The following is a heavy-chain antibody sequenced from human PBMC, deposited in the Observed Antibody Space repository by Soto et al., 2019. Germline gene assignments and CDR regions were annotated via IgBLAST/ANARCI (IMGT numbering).Heavy chain of an antibody. V-gene: IGHV3-53*01. CDR3: TKQTAEYELAARSRHA. Sequence: SCILQTTGKGLEWVSTIYYGGTISYADSVKGRFTISRDDSKNTLFLQMNSLRAEDTAVFFCTKQTAEYELAARSRHACGQAITV. D-gene: IGHD6-13*01. CDR2: IYYGGTI. J-gene: IGHJ6*01.